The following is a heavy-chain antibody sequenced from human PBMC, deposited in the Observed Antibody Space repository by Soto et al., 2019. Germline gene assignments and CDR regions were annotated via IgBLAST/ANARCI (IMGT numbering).Heavy chain of an antibody. D-gene: IGHD2-15*01. J-gene: IGHJ6*02. V-gene: IGHV4-34*01. CDR3: AREDRVVVAAHYGMDV. CDR2: INHSGST. Sequence: SETLSLTCAVYGGCFSGYYGSWIRQPPGKGLEWIGEINHSGSTNYNPSLKSRVTISVDTSKNQFSLKLSSVTAADTAVYYCAREDRVVVAAHYGMDVWGQGTTVTVSS. CDR1: GGCFSGYY.